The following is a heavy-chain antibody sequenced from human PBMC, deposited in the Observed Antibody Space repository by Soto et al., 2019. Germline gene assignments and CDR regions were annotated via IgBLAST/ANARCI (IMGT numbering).Heavy chain of an antibody. V-gene: IGHV6-1*01. Sequence: SQTLSLTCAISGDSVSSNSAAWNWIRQSPSGGLEWLGRTYYRSKWYNDYAVSVKSRITINPDTSKNQFSLQLNSVTPEDTAVYYCAREGAGTTGAFDIWGQGTMVTVSS. CDR2: TYYRSKWYN. CDR3: AREGAGTTGAFDI. CDR1: GDSVSSNSAA. D-gene: IGHD1-7*01. J-gene: IGHJ3*02.